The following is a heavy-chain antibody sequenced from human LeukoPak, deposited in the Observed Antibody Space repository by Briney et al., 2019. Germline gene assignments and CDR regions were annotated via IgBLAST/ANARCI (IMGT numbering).Heavy chain of an antibody. CDR3: ARATYDILTGGEDYFDY. Sequence: GGSLRLSCAASGFTFSSYSMNWVRQAPGKGLEWVSSISSRSSYIYYADSVKGRFTISRDNAKNSLYLQMNSLRAEDTAVYYCARATYDILTGGEDYFDYWGQGTLVTVSS. D-gene: IGHD3-9*01. V-gene: IGHV3-21*01. CDR1: GFTFSSYS. J-gene: IGHJ4*02. CDR2: ISSRSSYI.